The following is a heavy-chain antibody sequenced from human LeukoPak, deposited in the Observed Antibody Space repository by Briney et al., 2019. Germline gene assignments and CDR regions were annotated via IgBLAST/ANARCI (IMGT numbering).Heavy chain of an antibody. CDR1: GGSISSSSYY. J-gene: IGHJ5*02. Sequence: PSETPSLTCTVSGGSISSSSYYWGWIRQPPGKGLEWIGSIYYSGSTYYNPSLKSRVTISVDTSKNQFSLKLSSVTAADTAVYYCARADGLGPLLRSLNWFDPWGQGTLVTVST. V-gene: IGHV4-39*07. CDR3: ARADGLGPLLRSLNWFDP. D-gene: IGHD6-19*01. CDR2: IYYSGST.